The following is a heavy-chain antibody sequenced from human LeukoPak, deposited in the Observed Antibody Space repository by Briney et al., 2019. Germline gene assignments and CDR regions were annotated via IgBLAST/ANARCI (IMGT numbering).Heavy chain of an antibody. V-gene: IGHV1-8*02. Sequence: GASVKVSCKASGYTFTGYYMHWVRQATGQGLEWMGWMNPNSGNTAYAQKFQGRVTMTRNTSISTAYMELSSLRSDDTAVYYCARKLMVRRYNCFDPWGQGTLVTVSS. D-gene: IGHD3-10*01. CDR2: MNPNSGNT. CDR3: ARKLMVRRYNCFDP. CDR1: GYTFTGYY. J-gene: IGHJ5*02.